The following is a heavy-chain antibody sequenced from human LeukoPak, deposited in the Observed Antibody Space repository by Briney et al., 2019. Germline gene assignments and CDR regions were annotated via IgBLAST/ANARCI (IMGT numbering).Heavy chain of an antibody. J-gene: IGHJ4*02. D-gene: IGHD6-19*01. CDR2: ISGSGVST. CDR1: GFTFSTYA. Sequence: GGSLRLSWAASGFTFSTYAMSWVRQAPGKGLEWVSAISGSGVSTYYADSVKGRFTISRDNSKNTLYLQMNSLRAEDTAVYYCAADSSGWYFSDYWGQGTLVTVSS. CDR3: AADSSGWYFSDY. V-gene: IGHV3-23*01.